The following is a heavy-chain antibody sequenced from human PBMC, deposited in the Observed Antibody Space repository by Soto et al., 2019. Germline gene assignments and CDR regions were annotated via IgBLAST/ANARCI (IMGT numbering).Heavy chain of an antibody. CDR3: ARGDWFHP. CDR1: GCSISSGDYS. Sequence: PSETLSLTGAFSGCSISSGDYSWNWIRQPPGKGLEWIGYIYYTGTTKYNPSLKSRATLSVDTAKNRFSLNLTSLTAADTAVYYCARGDWFHPWGQGTLVPVPS. J-gene: IGHJ5*02. V-gene: IGHV4-30-4*01. CDR2: IYYTGTT.